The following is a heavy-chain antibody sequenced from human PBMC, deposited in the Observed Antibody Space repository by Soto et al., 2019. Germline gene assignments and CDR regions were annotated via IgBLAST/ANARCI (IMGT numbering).Heavy chain of an antibody. CDR3: AGDYGGTFDY. Sequence: QLQLQESGSGLVKPSQTLSLTCAVSGGSISSGGYSWSWIRQPPGKGLEWIGYIYHSGSTYYNPSLKSRVTISVDRSKNQFSLKLSSVTAXXTAVYYCAGDYGGTFDYWGQGTLVTVSX. J-gene: IGHJ4*02. CDR2: IYHSGST. V-gene: IGHV4-30-2*01. D-gene: IGHD4-17*01. CDR1: GGSISSGGYS.